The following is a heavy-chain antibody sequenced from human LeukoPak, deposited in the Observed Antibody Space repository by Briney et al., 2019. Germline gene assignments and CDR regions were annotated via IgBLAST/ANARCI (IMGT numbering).Heavy chain of an antibody. CDR3: AREGDYGDYGSFDY. Sequence: SVKVSCKASGGTFSSYAISWVRQAPGQGLEWMGGIIPIFGTANYAQKFQGRVTITADESTSTAYMELSSLRSEDTAVYYCAREGDYGDYGSFDYWGQGTLVTVSS. D-gene: IGHD4-17*01. CDR2: IIPIFGTA. J-gene: IGHJ4*02. V-gene: IGHV1-69*13. CDR1: GGTFSSYA.